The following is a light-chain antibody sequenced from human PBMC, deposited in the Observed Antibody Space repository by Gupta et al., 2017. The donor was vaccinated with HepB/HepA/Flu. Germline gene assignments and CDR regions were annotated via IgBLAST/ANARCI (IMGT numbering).Light chain of an antibody. CDR1: HDISNH. CDR3: QHYDDLLFT. CDR2: DAS. J-gene: IGKJ3*01. Sequence: DIQMTQSPSSLSASIGDRVTISCQASHDISNHLNWFQQRPGKAPKLLIYDASNLETGVPSRFGGSGSGTDFTFTITSLQPEDFATYYCQHYDDLLFTFGPGTKVDV. V-gene: IGKV1-33*01.